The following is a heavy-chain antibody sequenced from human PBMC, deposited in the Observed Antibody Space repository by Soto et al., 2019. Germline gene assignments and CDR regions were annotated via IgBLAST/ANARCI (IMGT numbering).Heavy chain of an antibody. CDR3: ARAVPGMDV. CDR2: ISNDGGIE. J-gene: IGHJ6*02. V-gene: IGHV3-30-3*01. CDR1: GFTLSDFA. Sequence: QVQLVQSGGGVVQPGRSLRLSCAASGFTLSDFAMHWVRQAPGKGLEWVALISNDGGIEHYGDPVRGRFTISRDNSKHMLYLQMTSLRVEDTAVYNCARAVPGMDVWGQGTKVTVSS.